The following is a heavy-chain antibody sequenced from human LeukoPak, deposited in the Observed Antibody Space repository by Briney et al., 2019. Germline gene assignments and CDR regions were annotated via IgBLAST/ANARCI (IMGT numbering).Heavy chain of an antibody. CDR3: ARGDLLWFGEWPYFDY. CDR1: EFTFSSFA. D-gene: IGHD3-10*01. V-gene: IGHV3-23*01. Sequence: GGSLRLSCAGSEFTFSSFAMSWVRQAPGKGLEWVSGISGSGAGTYYADSVKGRFTISRDNSKNTLFLQMSSLRAEDTAVYYCARGDLLWFGEWPYFDYWGQGTLVTVSS. CDR2: ISGSGAGT. J-gene: IGHJ4*02.